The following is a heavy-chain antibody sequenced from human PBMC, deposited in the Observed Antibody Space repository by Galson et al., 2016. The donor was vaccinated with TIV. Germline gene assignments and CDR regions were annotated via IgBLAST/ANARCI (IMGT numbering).Heavy chain of an antibody. V-gene: IGHV3-30*18. J-gene: IGHJ4*02. D-gene: IGHD4-17*01. CDR1: GFSFSDYG. CDR3: AKDPRLYGDYLLAYFDF. Sequence: SLRLSCAASGFSFSDYGLHWVRQAPGRGLEWLAVIAYDGSYKYYADSVKGRFTISRDKTKNTVSLQMNSLRPEDTGVYYCAKDPRLYGDYLLAYFDFWGPGDLVTAST. CDR2: IAYDGSYK.